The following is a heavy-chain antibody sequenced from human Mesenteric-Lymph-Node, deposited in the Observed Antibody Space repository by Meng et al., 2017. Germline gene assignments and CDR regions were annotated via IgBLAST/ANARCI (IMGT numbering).Heavy chain of an antibody. V-gene: IGHV1-18*01. D-gene: IGHD6-19*01. CDR1: GYTFTTYG. J-gene: IGHJ4*02. CDR2: ISPYNGNT. Sequence: ASVKVSCKTSGYTFTTYGITWVRQAPGQGLEWMGWISPYNGNTNYAQKFQGRVTMTTDTSTSAAYIEVRTLRSDDTAVYYCARGGVVSSGWYIYFDYWGQGTLVTVSS. CDR3: ARGGVVSSGWYIYFDY.